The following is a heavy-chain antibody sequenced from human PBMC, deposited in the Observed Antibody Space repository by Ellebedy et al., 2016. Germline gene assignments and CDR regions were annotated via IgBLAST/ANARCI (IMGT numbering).Heavy chain of an antibody. D-gene: IGHD3-3*01. J-gene: IGHJ6*02. V-gene: IGHV2-5*01. CDR2: IYWNDDK. Sequence: SGPTLVKPTQTLTLTCTFSGFSLSTSGVGVGWIRQPPGKALEWLALIYWNDDKRYSPSLKSRLTITKDTSKNQVVLTMTNMGPVDTATYYCAHNEWHRRYDFWSGYFPSPSRDYYYGMDVWGQGTTVTVSS. CDR1: GFSLSTSGVG. CDR3: AHNEWHRRYDFWSGYFPSPSRDYYYGMDV.